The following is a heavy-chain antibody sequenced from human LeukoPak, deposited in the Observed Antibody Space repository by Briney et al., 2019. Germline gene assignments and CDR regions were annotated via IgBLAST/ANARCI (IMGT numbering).Heavy chain of an antibody. CDR1: GFTFDDYA. V-gene: IGHV3-9*01. Sequence: PGRSLRLSCAASGFTFDDYAMPWVRQAPGKGLEWVSGISWNSGSIGYADSVKGRFTISRDNAKNSLYLQMNSLRAEDTALYYCAKDKAIFGVHDYYGMDVWGQGTTVTVSS. D-gene: IGHD3-3*01. CDR3: AKDKAIFGVHDYYGMDV. J-gene: IGHJ6*02. CDR2: ISWNSGSI.